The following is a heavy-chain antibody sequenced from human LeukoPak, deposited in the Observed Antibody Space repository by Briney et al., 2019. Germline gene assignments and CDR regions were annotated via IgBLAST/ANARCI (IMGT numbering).Heavy chain of an antibody. J-gene: IGHJ4*02. V-gene: IGHV1-69*13. CDR1: GGTFGSYA. CDR3: ARDRRAGDEGYFDY. D-gene: IGHD4-17*01. Sequence: SVKVSCKASGGTFGSYAISWVRQAPGQGLEWMGGIIPIFGTANYAQKFQGRVTITADESTSTAYMELSSLRSEDTAVYYCARDRRAGDEGYFDYWGQGTLVTVSS. CDR2: IIPIFGTA.